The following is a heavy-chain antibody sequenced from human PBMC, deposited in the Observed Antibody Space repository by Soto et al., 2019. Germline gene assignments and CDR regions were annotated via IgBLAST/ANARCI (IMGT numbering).Heavy chain of an antibody. D-gene: IGHD4-4*01. V-gene: IGHV4-34*01. CDR1: GGSFSGYY. J-gene: IGHJ4*02. CDR2: INHSGST. Sequence: SETLSLTCAVYGGSFSGYYWSWIRLPPGKGLEWIGEINHSGSTNYNQSLKSRVTISVDTSKNQFSLKLSSVTAADTAVYYCARAKDYSTSFFDYWGQGTLVTVSS. CDR3: ARAKDYSTSFFDY.